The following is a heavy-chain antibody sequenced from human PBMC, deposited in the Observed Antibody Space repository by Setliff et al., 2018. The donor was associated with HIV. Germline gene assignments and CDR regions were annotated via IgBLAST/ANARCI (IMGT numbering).Heavy chain of an antibody. CDR1: GFTFSVSV. CDR3: ARDNYDDYSRVQMDV. D-gene: IGHD4-17*01. CDR2: ISVDGSGK. J-gene: IGHJ6*04. V-gene: IGHV3-30*01. Sequence: GGSLRLSCTASGFTFSVSVMHWVRQPPGKGLEWVAAISVDGSGKFYADSVKGRFTISRDNSRNTLYLQMNSLRDEDTAVYYCARDNYDDYSRVQMDVWGKGTTVTVSS.